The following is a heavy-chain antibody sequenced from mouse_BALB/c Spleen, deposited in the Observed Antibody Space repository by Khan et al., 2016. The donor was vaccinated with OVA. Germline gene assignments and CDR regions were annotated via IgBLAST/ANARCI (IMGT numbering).Heavy chain of an antibody. J-gene: IGHJ3*01. V-gene: IGHV1S81*02. CDR3: TRSGYGTFAY. CDR2: INPSDGAT. CDR1: GYTFTSYY. D-gene: IGHD2-1*01. Sequence: VKLLESGAELVKPGASVKLSCKASGYTFTSYYIYWVKQRPGQGLEWIGEINPSDGATNFNEKFKSKATLTVDKSSNTAYMQLSSLTSEDSAVYYCTRSGYGTFAYWGQGTLVTVSA.